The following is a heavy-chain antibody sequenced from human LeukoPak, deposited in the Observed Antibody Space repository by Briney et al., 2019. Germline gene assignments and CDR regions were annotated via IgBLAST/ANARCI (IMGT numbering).Heavy chain of an antibody. Sequence: SETLSLTCAVSGSSIGSGYYWGWIRPPPGKGLEWIGSIYHSGSTYYNPSLKSRVTISVDTSKNQFSLKLTSVTAADTAVYYCARMPTMETFHVWGQGTMVTVSS. J-gene: IGHJ3*01. CDR3: ARMPTMETFHV. V-gene: IGHV4-38-2*01. CDR2: IYHSGST. CDR1: GSSIGSGYY. D-gene: IGHD3-10*01.